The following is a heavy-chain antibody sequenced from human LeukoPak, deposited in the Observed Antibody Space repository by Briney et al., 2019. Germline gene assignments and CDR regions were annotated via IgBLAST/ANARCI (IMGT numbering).Heavy chain of an antibody. J-gene: IGHJ5*02. CDR2: INAGNGNT. Sequence: ASVKVSCKASGYTFTSYAMHWVRQAPGQRLEWMGWINAGNGNTKYSQKFQGRVTITRDTSASTAYMELSSLRSEDTAVYYCARGGTAYYDFWSGLVTWFDPWGQGTLVTVSS. CDR3: ARGGTAYYDFWSGLVTWFDP. D-gene: IGHD3-3*01. V-gene: IGHV1-3*01. CDR1: GYTFTSYA.